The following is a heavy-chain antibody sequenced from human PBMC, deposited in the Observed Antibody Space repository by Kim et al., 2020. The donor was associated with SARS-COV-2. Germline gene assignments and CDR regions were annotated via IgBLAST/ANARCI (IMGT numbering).Heavy chain of an antibody. CDR3: ARVEVATSPLDY. J-gene: IGHJ4*02. D-gene: IGHD5-12*01. CDR1: GFTFSSYA. V-gene: IGHV3-30*04. CDR2: ISYDGSNK. Sequence: GGSLRLSCAASGFTFSSYAMHWVRQAPGKGLEWVAVISYDGSNKYYADSVKGRFTISRDNFKNTLYLQMNSLRAEDTAVYYCARVEVATSPLDYWGQGTLVTVSS.